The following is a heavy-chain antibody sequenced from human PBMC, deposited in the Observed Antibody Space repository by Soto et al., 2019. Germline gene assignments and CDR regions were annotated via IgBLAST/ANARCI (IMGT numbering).Heavy chain of an antibody. D-gene: IGHD5-12*01. V-gene: IGHV5-51*01. CDR2: IYPGDSDT. CDR1: GYSFTSYW. J-gene: IGHJ5*02. CDR3: ARDPKRGYSGYESILHWFDP. Sequence: GESLKISCKGSGYSFTSYWIGWVRQMPGKGLEWMGIIYPGDSDTRYSPSFQGQVTISADKSISTAYLQWSSLKASDTAMYYCARDPKRGYSGYESILHWFDPWGQGTLVTVSS.